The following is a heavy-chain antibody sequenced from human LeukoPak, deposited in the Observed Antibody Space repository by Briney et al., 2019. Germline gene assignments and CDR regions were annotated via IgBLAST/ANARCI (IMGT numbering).Heavy chain of an antibody. J-gene: IGHJ4*02. D-gene: IGHD6-19*01. CDR3: ARQGTYSSAIGMGY. CDR2: INPSGGST. V-gene: IGHV1-46*02. CDR1: GYTFNNHY. Sequence: ASVKVSCKSSGYTFNNHYMYWVRQAPGQGLEWMGVINPSGGSTSYAQKFQGRVTMTRDTSTRTVYMEVNSLRSEDTAVYYCARQGTYSSAIGMGYWGQGTLVTVSS.